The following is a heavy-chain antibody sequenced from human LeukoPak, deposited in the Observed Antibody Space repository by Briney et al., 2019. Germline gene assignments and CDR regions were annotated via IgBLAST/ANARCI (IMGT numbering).Heavy chain of an antibody. CDR1: GGSISSGGYY. Sequence: PSQTLSLTCTVSGGSISSGGYYWSWIRQPPGKGLEWIGYIYHSGSTYYNPSLKSRVTISVDRSKNQFSLKLSSVTAADTAVYYCARDCAAYSSSCDGMDVWGQGTTVTVSS. D-gene: IGHD6-13*01. V-gene: IGHV4-30-2*01. J-gene: IGHJ6*02. CDR3: ARDCAAYSSSCDGMDV. CDR2: IYHSGST.